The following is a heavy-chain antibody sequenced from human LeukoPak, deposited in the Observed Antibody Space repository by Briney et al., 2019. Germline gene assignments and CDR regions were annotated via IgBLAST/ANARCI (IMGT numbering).Heavy chain of an antibody. D-gene: IGHD3-10*01. CDR3: ARGNRRLGYYGSGSRLPYDS. V-gene: IGHV4-34*01. Sequence: SETLSLTCDVYGGSFRGYYWTWIRQSPGKGLEWLGEFTHLETTNYNPSLKSRVTVSVDTSKNQFSLSLTSVTAADTAVYFCARGNRRLGYYGSGSRLPYDSWGRGTLVTVSS. CDR2: FTHLETT. CDR1: GGSFRGYY. J-gene: IGHJ5*02.